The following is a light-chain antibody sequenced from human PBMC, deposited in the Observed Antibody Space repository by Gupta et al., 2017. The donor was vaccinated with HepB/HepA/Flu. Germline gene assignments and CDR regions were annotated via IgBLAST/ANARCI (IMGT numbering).Light chain of an antibody. CDR2: LNSDGSH. V-gene: IGLV4-69*01. CDR1: SGHSSYA. Sequence: QLVLTQSPSASASLGASVKLTCTLSSGHSSYAIAWHQQQPEKGPRYLMKLNSDGSHNKGDGIPDRFSGSSSGAERYLTISSLQSEDEADYYCQTWGTGIRVFGGGTKLTGL. CDR3: QTWGTGIRV. J-gene: IGLJ3*02.